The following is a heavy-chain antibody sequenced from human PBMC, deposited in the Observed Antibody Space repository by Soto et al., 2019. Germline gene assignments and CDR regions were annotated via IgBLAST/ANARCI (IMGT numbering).Heavy chain of an antibody. J-gene: IGHJ1*01. CDR1: GFTFSSYA. CDR3: GRDRLAAVTNHYDL. V-gene: IGHV3-30*15. Sequence: PGGSLRLSCVASGFTFSSYAMHWVRQSPGKGLEWVSLISSDGDRRSYADSVKGRFTISRDNFRETLYLEMGGLRREDTALYYCGRDRLAAVTNHYDLWGRGRQVTVSS. CDR2: ISSDGDRR. D-gene: IGHD3-22*01.